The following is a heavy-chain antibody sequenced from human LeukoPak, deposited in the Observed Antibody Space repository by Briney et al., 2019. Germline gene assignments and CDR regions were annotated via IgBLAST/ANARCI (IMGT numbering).Heavy chain of an antibody. V-gene: IGHV3-74*01. CDR1: GFTFSSYW. Sequence: GGSLRLSCAAPGFTFSSYWMHWVRQAPGKGLVRVSRIKSDGSSTSYADSVKGRFTISRDNAMKTLYLQVNSLRAEDTAIYYCARDSREYCSGDCPFDYWGQGTLVTVSS. CDR3: ARDSREYCSGDCPFDY. J-gene: IGHJ4*02. D-gene: IGHD2-21*02. CDR2: IKSDGSST.